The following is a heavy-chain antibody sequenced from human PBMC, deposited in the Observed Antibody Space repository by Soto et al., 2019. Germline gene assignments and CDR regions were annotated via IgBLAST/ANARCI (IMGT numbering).Heavy chain of an antibody. CDR2: IIPIFATA. D-gene: IGHD1-1*01. V-gene: IGHV1-69*01. J-gene: IGHJ4*02. Sequence: QVQLVQSGAEVKKPGSSVKVSCKASGGTFNNYAISWVRQSPRQGLEWMGGIIPIFATANYAQNFQGRVTITATESTSTAYMELSSLRSEDTAMYFCARGRQQGTNNECDDWGQGLLVTVSS. CDR3: ARGRQQGTNNECDD. CDR1: GGTFNNYA.